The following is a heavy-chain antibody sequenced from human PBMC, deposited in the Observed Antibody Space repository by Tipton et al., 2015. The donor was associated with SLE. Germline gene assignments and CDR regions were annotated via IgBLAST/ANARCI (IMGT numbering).Heavy chain of an antibody. CDR3: AKDIMAAPEGPSEYYHYGLDV. J-gene: IGHJ6*02. Sequence: SLRLSCAASGFTFSSYDMHWVRQAPGKGLEWVAVIWDDGSNKYYADSVKGRFTISRDNARNSLHLQMSSLRAEDTALYYCAKDIMAAPEGPSEYYHYGLDVWGQGTTVTVSS. V-gene: IGHV3-33*03. CDR1: GFTFSSYD. CDR2: IWDDGSNK. D-gene: IGHD3-16*01.